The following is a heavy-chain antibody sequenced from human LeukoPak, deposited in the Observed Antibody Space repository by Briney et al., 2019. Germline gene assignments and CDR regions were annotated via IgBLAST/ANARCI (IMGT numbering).Heavy chain of an antibody. V-gene: IGHV4-39*01. CDR2: IYYSGTT. CDR3: ARQISDYYYYYIDV. CDR1: SGSISSSHYY. Sequence: SETLSLTFTVSSGSISSSHYYWDWIRQPPGKGLEWIGTIYYSGTTYYNPSLESRATISVDASKNQFYLMLNSVTAADTAVYYCARQISDYYYYYIDVWGKGTTVTVSS. D-gene: IGHD3-3*01. J-gene: IGHJ6*03.